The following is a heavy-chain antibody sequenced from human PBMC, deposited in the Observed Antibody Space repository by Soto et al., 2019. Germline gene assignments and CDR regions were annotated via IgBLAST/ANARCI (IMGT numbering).Heavy chain of an antibody. CDR3: ARSYYDYVWGSYRSAHFDY. CDR1: GYTFTSYD. J-gene: IGHJ4*02. Sequence: QVQLVQSGAEVKKPGASVKVSCKASGYTFTSYDINWVRQATGQGLEWMGWMNPNSGNTGYAQKFQGRVTMTRDTSTSTVYMELSSLRSEDTAVYYCARSYYDYVWGSYRSAHFDYWGQGTLVTVSS. CDR2: MNPNSGNT. V-gene: IGHV1-8*01. D-gene: IGHD3-16*02.